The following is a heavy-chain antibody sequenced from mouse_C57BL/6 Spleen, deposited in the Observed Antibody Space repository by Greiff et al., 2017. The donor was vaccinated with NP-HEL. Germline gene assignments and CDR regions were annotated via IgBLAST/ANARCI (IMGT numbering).Heavy chain of an antibody. D-gene: IGHD1-1*01. Sequence: VQLQRPGAELVKPGASVKLSCKASGYTFTSYWMHWVKQRPGRGLEWIGRIDPNSGGTKYNEKFKSKATLTVDKPSSTAYMQLSSLTSEDSAVYYCASPYYYGSRVGWYFDVWGTGTTVTVSS. CDR2: IDPNSGGT. V-gene: IGHV1-72*01. CDR1: GYTFTSYW. J-gene: IGHJ1*03. CDR3: ASPYYYGSRVGWYFDV.